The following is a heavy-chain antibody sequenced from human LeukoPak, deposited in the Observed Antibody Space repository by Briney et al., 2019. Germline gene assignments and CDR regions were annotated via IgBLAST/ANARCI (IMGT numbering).Heavy chain of an antibody. CDR1: GYSISSGYY. CDR2: IYHSGST. D-gene: IGHD5-18*01. V-gene: IGHV4-38-2*02. Sequence: SETLSLTCTVSGYSISSGYYWGWIRQPPGKGLEWIGSIYHSGSTYYNPSLKSRVTISVDTSKNQFSLKLSSVTAADTAVYYCARQGYSYGYLGPGYDFDYWGQGTLVTVSS. J-gene: IGHJ4*02. CDR3: ARQGYSYGYLGPGYDFDY.